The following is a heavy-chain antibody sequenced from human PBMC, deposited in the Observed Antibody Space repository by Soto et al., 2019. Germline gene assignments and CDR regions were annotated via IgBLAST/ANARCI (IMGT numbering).Heavy chain of an antibody. J-gene: IGHJ4*02. D-gene: IGHD3-10*01. CDR1: GFSLSTSGVG. Sequence: QITLKESGPTLVKPTQTLTLTCTFSGFSLSTSGVGVGWIRQPPGKALEWLALIYWDDDKRYSPSLKSRLTITKDTSKNLVVLTMTNMDPVDTATYYCAHTLWFGEFPDFDYWGQGTLVTVSS. CDR2: IYWDDDK. CDR3: AHTLWFGEFPDFDY. V-gene: IGHV2-5*02.